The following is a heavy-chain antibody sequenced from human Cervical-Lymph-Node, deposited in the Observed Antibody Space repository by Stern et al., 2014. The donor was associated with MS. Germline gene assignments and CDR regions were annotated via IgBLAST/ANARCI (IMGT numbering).Heavy chain of an antibody. D-gene: IGHD1-26*01. V-gene: IGHV4-61*02. CDR2: IHARGST. J-gene: IGHJ5*02. CDR3: ATTRWDLFTWNWFDP. CDR1: GGSISSSGYY. Sequence: QVQLVESGPGLVKPSQTLSLTCTVSGGSISSSGYYWSWIRPPPDKGLEWIGLIHARGSTYYNPSLKSRVTISMETAQYPFSLKLPSVAAADTAVYYCATTRWDLFTWNWFDPWGQGTLVTVSS.